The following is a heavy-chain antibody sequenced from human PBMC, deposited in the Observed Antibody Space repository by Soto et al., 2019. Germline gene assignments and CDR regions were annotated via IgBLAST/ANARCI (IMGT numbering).Heavy chain of an antibody. V-gene: IGHV1-69*04. D-gene: IGHD6-19*01. CDR2: IIPILGIA. Sequence: SVKVSCKASGGTFTSYTTTWVRQASGQGLEWMGRIIPILGIANYAQKFQGRVTITADKSTSTAYMELSSLRSEDTAVYYCARDGQWPGHAFDIWGQGTMVTVSS. J-gene: IGHJ3*02. CDR3: ARDGQWPGHAFDI. CDR1: GGTFTSYT.